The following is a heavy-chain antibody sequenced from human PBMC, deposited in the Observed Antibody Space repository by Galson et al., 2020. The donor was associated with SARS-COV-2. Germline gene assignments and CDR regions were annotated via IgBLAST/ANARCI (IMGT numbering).Heavy chain of an antibody. CDR2: IYSGGST. CDR3: ARGSGMDV. V-gene: IGHV3-53*01. CDR1: GFTVSSNY. Sequence: GESLKISCAASGFTVSSNYMSWVRQAPGKGLERVSVIYSGGSTYYADSVKGRFTISRDNSKNTLYLQMNSLRAEDTAVYYCARGSGMDVWGQGTTVTVSS. J-gene: IGHJ6*02.